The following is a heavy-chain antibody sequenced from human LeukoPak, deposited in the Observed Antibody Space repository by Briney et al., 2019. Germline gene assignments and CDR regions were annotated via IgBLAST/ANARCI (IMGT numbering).Heavy chain of an antibody. Sequence: PGGSLRLSCAASGFTFSNYWMSWVRQAPGKGLEWVATIKQDGGQTYYVDSVKGRFTISRDNAKNSPYLQMNSLRAEDTAVYYCARGDNLGELSLWHFDIWGQGTMVTVSS. D-gene: IGHD3-16*02. J-gene: IGHJ3*02. CDR1: GFTFSNYW. CDR2: IKQDGGQT. CDR3: ARGDNLGELSLWHFDI. V-gene: IGHV3-7*04.